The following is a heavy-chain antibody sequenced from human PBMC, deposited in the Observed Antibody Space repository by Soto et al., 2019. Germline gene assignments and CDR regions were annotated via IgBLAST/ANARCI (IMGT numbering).Heavy chain of an antibody. V-gene: IGHV2-70*01. CDR1: GFSLSTSGMC. D-gene: IGHD4-17*01. Sequence: SGPTLVNPTQTLTLTCTFSGFSLSTSGMCVSWIRQPPGKALEWLALIDWDDDKYYSTSLKTRLTISKDTSKNQVVLTMTNMDPVDTATYYCARAGWFYGDARRYYYYGMDVWGQGTMVTVSS. CDR2: IDWDDDK. CDR3: ARAGWFYGDARRYYYYGMDV. J-gene: IGHJ6*02.